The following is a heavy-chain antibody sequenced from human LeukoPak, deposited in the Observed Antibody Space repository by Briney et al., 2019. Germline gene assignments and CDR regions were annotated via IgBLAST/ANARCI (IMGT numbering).Heavy chain of an antibody. V-gene: IGHV4-59*08. D-gene: IGHD3-16*02. CDR1: GGSISSYY. J-gene: IGHJ4*02. Sequence: SETLSLTCTVSGGSISSYYWSWIRQPPGKGLEWIGYIYYSGSTNYNPSLKSRVTISVDTSKNQFSLKLSSVTAADTAVYYCARQVTFGGVIVLFHYWGQETLVTVSS. CDR2: IYYSGST. CDR3: ARQVTFGGVIVLFHY.